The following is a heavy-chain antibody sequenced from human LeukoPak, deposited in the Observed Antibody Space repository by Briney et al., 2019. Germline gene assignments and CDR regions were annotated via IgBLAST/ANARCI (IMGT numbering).Heavy chain of an antibody. V-gene: IGHV3-66*01. D-gene: IGHD5-12*01. CDR3: ARGPSGYHNT. CDR1: GFTFSSYA. J-gene: IGHJ4*02. Sequence: GGSLRLSCAASGFTFSSYAMSWVRQAPGKGLEWVYSGGSTYYADSVKGRFTISRDNSKNTLYLQMNSLRAEDTAVYYCARGPSGYHNTGGQGTLVTVSS. CDR2: SGGST.